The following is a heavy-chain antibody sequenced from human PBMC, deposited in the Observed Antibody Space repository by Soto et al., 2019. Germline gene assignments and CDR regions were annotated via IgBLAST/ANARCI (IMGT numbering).Heavy chain of an antibody. CDR3: ARDTWLIDRITTFDY. V-gene: IGHV4-34*01. D-gene: IGHD3-3*01. Sequence: PAETLSLTCKVSFASVNENHWSFVRQFPGKGLDWIGDINHAGDTYYNPSLKSRLVISVDTSKSQFSLRLSSVTAADTAVYLCARDTWLIDRITTFDYWGQGALVNVS. CDR2: INHAGDT. CDR1: FASVNENH. J-gene: IGHJ4*02.